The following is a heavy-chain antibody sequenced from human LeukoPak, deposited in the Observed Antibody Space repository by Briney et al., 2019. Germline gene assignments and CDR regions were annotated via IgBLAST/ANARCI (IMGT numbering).Heavy chain of an antibody. Sequence: GGSLRLSCAASGFTFSNYGMHWVRQAPGKGLEWVAVISYDGSNKYYADSVKGRFTISRDNSKNTLYLQMNSLRAEDTAVYYCAKSIPEWATAFDYWGQGTLVTVSS. V-gene: IGHV3-30*18. CDR1: GFTFSNYG. CDR3: AKSIPEWATAFDY. J-gene: IGHJ4*02. D-gene: IGHD5-12*01. CDR2: ISYDGSNK.